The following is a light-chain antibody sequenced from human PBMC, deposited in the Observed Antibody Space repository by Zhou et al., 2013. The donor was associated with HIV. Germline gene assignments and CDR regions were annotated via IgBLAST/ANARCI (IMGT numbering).Light chain of an antibody. J-gene: IGKJ2*01. CDR2: GAS. CDR3: QQYDTWPS. Sequence: EIVLTQSPGTLSLSPGERATLSCRASQTVRSNYVAWYQQRSGQAPRLLIYGASIRATDIPDRFSGSGSGTDFALTISRLEPEDFALYYCQQYDTWPSFGQGTKLQIK. CDR1: QTVRSNY. V-gene: IGKV3-20*01.